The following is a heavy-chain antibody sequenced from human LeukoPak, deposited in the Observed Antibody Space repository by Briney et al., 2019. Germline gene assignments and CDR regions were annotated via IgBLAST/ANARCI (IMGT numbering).Heavy chain of an antibody. CDR1: GGTFSSYA. CDR3: ARGRARLRTDFWSGPPFDY. Sequence: SVKVSCKASGGTFSSYAISWVRQAPGQGLEWMGGIIPIFGTANYAQKFQGRVTITTDESTSTAYMELSSLRSEDTAVYYCARGRARLRTDFWSGPPFDYWGQGILVTVSS. CDR2: IIPIFGTA. D-gene: IGHD3-3*01. J-gene: IGHJ4*02. V-gene: IGHV1-69*05.